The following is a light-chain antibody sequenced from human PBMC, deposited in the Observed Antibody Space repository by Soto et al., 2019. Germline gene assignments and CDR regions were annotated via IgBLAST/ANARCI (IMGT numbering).Light chain of an antibody. Sequence: EIGMTQSPATLSVSPGERATLSCRASQSVSSNLAWYQQKPGQAPRLLIYGASTRATGIPARFSGSGSGTEFTLTISSLQSEDFSVYYCQQYNNRPPWTFGQGTKVEIK. CDR3: QQYNNRPPWT. J-gene: IGKJ1*01. V-gene: IGKV3-15*01. CDR1: QSVSSN. CDR2: GAS.